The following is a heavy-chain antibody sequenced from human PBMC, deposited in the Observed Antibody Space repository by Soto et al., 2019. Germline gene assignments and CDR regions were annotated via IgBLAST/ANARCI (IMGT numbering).Heavy chain of an antibody. Sequence: QVQLVQSGAEVKKPGASVKVSCKASGYSFINYVMHWVRQAPGQRLEWMGWINVGNGNTQHSQNFQGRVAITWDTSASTAYMELSSLRSEDTAVYYCARDGRELNWNQNRFDPWGQGTLVTVSS. CDR3: ARDGRELNWNQNRFDP. CDR1: GYSFINYV. CDR2: INVGNGNT. V-gene: IGHV1-3*01. J-gene: IGHJ5*02. D-gene: IGHD1-1*01.